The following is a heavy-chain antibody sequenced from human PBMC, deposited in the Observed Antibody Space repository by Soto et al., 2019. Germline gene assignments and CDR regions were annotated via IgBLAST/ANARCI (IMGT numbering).Heavy chain of an antibody. V-gene: IGHV4-39*01. CDR2: IYYSGST. D-gene: IGHD2-21*02. Sequence: AETLSLTCTFTGYSIXSGSYYLGWIRQRPGKGLEWIGSIYYSGSTYNNPSLRSRVSMSIDTSKDQFSLNLKSVTAAHPALYFCARQRTSVVTQAYFDVWGPGSLVTVSS. CDR3: ARQRTSVVTQAYFDV. J-gene: IGHJ4*02. CDR1: GYSIXSGSYY.